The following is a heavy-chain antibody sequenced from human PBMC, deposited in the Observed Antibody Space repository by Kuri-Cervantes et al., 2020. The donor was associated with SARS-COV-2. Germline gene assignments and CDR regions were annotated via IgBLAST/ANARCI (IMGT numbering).Heavy chain of an antibody. J-gene: IGHJ4*02. CDR3: MTSVIVSAAHYFDY. Sequence: LSLTCAASGFPFSDYRMNWIRQSPGKGLEWVSCIDGYSPYIHYADSVKGRFTISRDNAKSSVFLQMNSLRAEDTAVYYCMTSVIVSAAHYFDYWGQGILVTVSS. CDR2: IDGYSPYI. V-gene: IGHV3-21*01. D-gene: IGHD5/OR15-5a*01. CDR1: GFPFSDYR.